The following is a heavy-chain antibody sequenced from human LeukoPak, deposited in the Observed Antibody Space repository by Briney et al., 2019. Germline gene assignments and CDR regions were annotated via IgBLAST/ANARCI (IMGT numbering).Heavy chain of an antibody. D-gene: IGHD6-19*01. V-gene: IGHV1-69*13. CDR1: GGTLSSYV. CDR2: IIPLFGTP. Sequence: SVKVSCKASGGTLSSYVINWVRQAPGQELEWMGGIIPLFGTPNYAQRFQGRLTITADESTNTVYMELSSLRFDDTAVYYCASLPETYSSGLYTVDYWGQGTLLTVSS. J-gene: IGHJ4*02. CDR3: ASLPETYSSGLYTVDY.